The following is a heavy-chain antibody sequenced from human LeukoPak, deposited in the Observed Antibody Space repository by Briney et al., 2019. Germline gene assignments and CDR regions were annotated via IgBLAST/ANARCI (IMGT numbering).Heavy chain of an antibody. Sequence: PGGSLRLSCAASGFTFSSYSMNWVRQAPGKGLEWVSYISSSSSTIYYADSVKGRFTISRDNAKNSLYLQMNSLRAEDTAVYYCSREDCSGATCYGDGGHFQRWGQGTLVTVSA. V-gene: IGHV3-48*01. CDR3: SREDCSGATCYGDGGHFQR. CDR1: GFTFSSYS. D-gene: IGHD2-15*01. J-gene: IGHJ1*01. CDR2: ISSSSSTI.